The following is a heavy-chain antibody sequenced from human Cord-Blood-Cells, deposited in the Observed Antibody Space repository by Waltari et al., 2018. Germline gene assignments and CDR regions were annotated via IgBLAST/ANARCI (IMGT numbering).Heavy chain of an antibody. Sequence: QVQLQQWGAGLLKPSDTLSLTRAVYGVSFSGYYWSWIRQPPGQGLEWIGEINHSGSTNYNPSLKSRVTISVDTSKNQFSLKLSSVTAADTAVYYCARRTDWNYYDSSGYYYFDYWGQGTLVTVSS. D-gene: IGHD3-22*01. J-gene: IGHJ4*02. CDR1: GVSFSGYY. CDR2: INHSGST. CDR3: ARRTDWNYYDSSGYYYFDY. V-gene: IGHV4-34*01.